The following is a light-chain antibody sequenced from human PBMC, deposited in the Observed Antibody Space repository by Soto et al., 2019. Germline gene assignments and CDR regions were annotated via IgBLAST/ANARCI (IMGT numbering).Light chain of an antibody. CDR2: AAS. CDR3: QQSYSTPRP. CDR1: QSTSSY. V-gene: IGKV1-39*01. J-gene: IGKJ1*01. Sequence: DIQITQSPSSLSASVGNRVTITSRATQSTSSYLNWYQQKPGEAPKLLIYAASRLESGVPSRFSGCVFGTDFTLTIGSLHGEDFATYYCQQSYSTPRPFGQGNRV.